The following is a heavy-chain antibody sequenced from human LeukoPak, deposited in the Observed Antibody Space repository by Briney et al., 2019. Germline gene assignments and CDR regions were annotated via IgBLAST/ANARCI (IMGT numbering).Heavy chain of an antibody. CDR1: GGSFSGDY. CDR3: ARAFGDYDAYFQH. V-gene: IGHV4-34*01. D-gene: IGHD4-17*01. Sequence: SETLSITCAVYGGSFSGDYWSCIRQPPGKGLEWMGEINHSGSTNYNPSLKSRVTISVDTSKNQFSLKLSSVTAADTAVYYCARAFGDYDAYFQHWGQGTLVTVSS. J-gene: IGHJ1*01. CDR2: INHSGST.